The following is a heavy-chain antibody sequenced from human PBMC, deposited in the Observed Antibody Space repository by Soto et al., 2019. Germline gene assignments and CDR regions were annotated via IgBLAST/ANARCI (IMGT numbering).Heavy chain of an antibody. CDR1: GFTFSSYG. CDR2: IWYDGSNK. CDR3: AREGVYGGQQLGNYYYYGMDF. J-gene: IGHJ6*02. V-gene: IGHV3-33*01. D-gene: IGHD7-27*01. Sequence: QVQLVESGGGVVQPGRSLRLSCAASGFTFSSYGMHWVRQAPGKGLEWVAVIWYDGSNKYYADSVKGRFTISRDNSKNTLYLQMNSLRAEDTAVYYCAREGVYGGQQLGNYYYYGMDFWGQGTTVTVSS.